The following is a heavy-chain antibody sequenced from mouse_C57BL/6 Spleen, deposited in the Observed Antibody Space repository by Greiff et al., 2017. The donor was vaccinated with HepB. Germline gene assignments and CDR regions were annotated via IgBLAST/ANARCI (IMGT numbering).Heavy chain of an antibody. CDR2: IWTGGGT. J-gene: IGHJ1*03. D-gene: IGHD2-4*01. CDR1: GFSLTSYA. CDR3: ARNFDDYDTPDWYFDV. Sequence: QVQLQESGPGLVAPSQSLSITCTVSGFSLTSYAISWVRQPPGKGLEWLGVIWTGGGTTYNSALKSRLSIGKDNSKSQVFLKMNSLQTDDTARYYCARNFDDYDTPDWYFDVWGTGTTVTVSS. V-gene: IGHV2-9-1*01.